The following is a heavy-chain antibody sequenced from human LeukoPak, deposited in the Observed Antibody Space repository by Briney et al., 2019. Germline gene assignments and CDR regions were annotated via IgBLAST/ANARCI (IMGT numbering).Heavy chain of an antibody. Sequence: ASVKVSCKASGFTFTSSAMQWVRQARGQRLEWIGWIVVGSGNTNYAQKFQERVTITRDMSTSTAYMELRSPRSDDTAVYYCATSDCSGGSCYSGYFDYWGQGTLVTVSS. V-gene: IGHV1-58*02. CDR1: GFTFTSSA. D-gene: IGHD2-15*01. CDR3: ATSDCSGGSCYSGYFDY. J-gene: IGHJ4*02. CDR2: IVVGSGNT.